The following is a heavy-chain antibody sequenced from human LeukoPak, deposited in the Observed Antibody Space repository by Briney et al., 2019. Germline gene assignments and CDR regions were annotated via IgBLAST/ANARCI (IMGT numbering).Heavy chain of an antibody. V-gene: IGHV2-5*01. CDR3: THKGHGTGSYSM. Sequence: SAPTLVKPTQTFTLTCTVSGFLLRTTGVGVAWIRQPPGKGLEWLAITYWNDDKSYSPSLKNRLTITKHTPKNQVVLTMTNMGPVDTATYYCTHKGHGTGSYSMWGQGTLVTVSS. J-gene: IGHJ4*02. D-gene: IGHD3-10*01. CDR1: GFLLRTTGVG. CDR2: TYWNDDK.